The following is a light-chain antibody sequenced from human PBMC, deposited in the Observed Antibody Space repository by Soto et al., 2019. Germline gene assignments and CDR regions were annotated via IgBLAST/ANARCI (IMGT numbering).Light chain of an antibody. Sequence: QSALTQPPSASGSPGQSITISCTGTTSDVGGYNYVSWYQQHPGSAPKLIIHEVNKRPSGVPDRFSGSKSGNTASLTVTGLQAEDEVDYYCSSYAGSNILVFGEGTKLTVL. V-gene: IGLV2-8*01. CDR1: TSDVGGYNY. CDR2: EVN. J-gene: IGLJ2*01. CDR3: SSYAGSNILV.